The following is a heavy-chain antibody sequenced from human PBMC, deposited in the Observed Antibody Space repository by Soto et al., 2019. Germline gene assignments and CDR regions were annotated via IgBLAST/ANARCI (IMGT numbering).Heavy chain of an antibody. D-gene: IGHD2-15*01. CDR2: INPDNGNT. V-gene: IGHV1-3*01. Sequence: ASVKVSCKASGYTFTRYTMNWVRQAPGQRLEWMGWINPDNGNTKSSQKFQDRVIITRDTSANTAYMDLSSLRSEDTAVYYCARGIATGQLDPWGQGTLLTVSS. CDR3: ARGIATGQLDP. CDR1: GYTFTRYT. J-gene: IGHJ5*02.